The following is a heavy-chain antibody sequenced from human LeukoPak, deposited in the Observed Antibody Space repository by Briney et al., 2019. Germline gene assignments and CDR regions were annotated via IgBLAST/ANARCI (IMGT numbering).Heavy chain of an antibody. J-gene: IGHJ5*02. CDR2: ISSRGDTI. CDR1: GFTFSDYY. Sequence: GESLRLSCAASGFTFSDYYMSWIRQAPGKGLEWVSYISSRGDTIYYTDSVKGRFTISRDNAKNSLYLQMNSLRAEDTAVYYCARTGGPQLWLTWGQGTLVTVSS. CDR3: ARTGGPQLWLT. V-gene: IGHV3-11*04. D-gene: IGHD5-18*01.